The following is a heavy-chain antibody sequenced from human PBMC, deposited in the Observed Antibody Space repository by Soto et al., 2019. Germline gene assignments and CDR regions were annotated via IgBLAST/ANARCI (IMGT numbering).Heavy chain of an antibody. CDR2: IIPIFGTA. Sequence: SVRVSCKASGGTFSSYAISWVRQAPGQGLEWMGGIIPIFGTANYAKKFQGRVTITADKSTSTAYMELSSLRSEDTAVYYCARDNEDYYYGTDVWGQGTTVTVSS. CDR3: ARDNEDYYYGTDV. D-gene: IGHD2-8*01. V-gene: IGHV1-69*06. CDR1: GGTFSSYA. J-gene: IGHJ6*02.